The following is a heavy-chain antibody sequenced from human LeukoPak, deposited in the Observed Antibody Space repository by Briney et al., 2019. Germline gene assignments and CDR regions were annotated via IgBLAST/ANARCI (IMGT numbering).Heavy chain of an antibody. Sequence: SETLSLTRTVSGASFNSDDQYWNWIRQSPGKGLEWIGSIHPSGMLYNNPSLEGRVTMSRDTSKNQFSLNLNSVTAADTAVYFCSRGLDSRKLGYWGQGILVTVSS. CDR1: GASFNSDDQY. J-gene: IGHJ4*02. V-gene: IGHV4-31*03. CDR3: SRGLDSRKLGY. CDR2: IHPSGML. D-gene: IGHD3-22*01.